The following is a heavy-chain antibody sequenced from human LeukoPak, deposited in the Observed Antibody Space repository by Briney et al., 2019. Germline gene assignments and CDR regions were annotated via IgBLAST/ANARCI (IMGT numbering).Heavy chain of an antibody. D-gene: IGHD3-22*01. V-gene: IGHV4-39*07. CDR3: ARVGLRDSSGYFDY. J-gene: IGHJ4*02. CDR2: IYYSGST. CDR1: GGSISSSSYY. Sequence: SETLSLTCTVSGGSISSSSYYRGWIRQPPGKGLEWIGSIYYSGSTYYNPSLKSRVTISVDTSKNQFSLKLSSVTAADTAVYYCARVGLRDSSGYFDYWGQGTLVTVSS.